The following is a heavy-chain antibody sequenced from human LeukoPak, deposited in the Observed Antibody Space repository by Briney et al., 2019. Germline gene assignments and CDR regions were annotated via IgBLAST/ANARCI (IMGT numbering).Heavy chain of an antibody. V-gene: IGHV3-33*01. Sequence: GGSLRLSCAASGFTFSGYGMHWVRQAPGKGLEWVAVIWYDGSNKYYADSVKGRFTISRDNSKNTLYLQMNSLRAEDTAVYYCARRTRVAVAGTGVVTGNWFDPWGQGTLVTVSS. CDR1: GFTFSGYG. CDR3: ARRTRVAVAGTGVVTGNWFDP. CDR2: IWYDGSNK. J-gene: IGHJ5*02. D-gene: IGHD6-19*01.